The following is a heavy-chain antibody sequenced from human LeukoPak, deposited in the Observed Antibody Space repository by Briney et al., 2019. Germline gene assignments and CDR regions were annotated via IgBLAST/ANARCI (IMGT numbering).Heavy chain of an antibody. D-gene: IGHD4-17*01. J-gene: IGHJ5*02. V-gene: IGHV4-34*01. CDR2: INHSGST. Sequence: PSETLSLTCAVYGGSFSGYYWSWIRQPPGKRLEWIGEINHSGSTNYNPSLKSRVTISVDTSKNQFSLKLSSVTAADTAVYYCASHTAYGDYWFDPWGQGTLVTVSS. CDR1: GGSFSGYY. CDR3: ASHTAYGDYWFDP.